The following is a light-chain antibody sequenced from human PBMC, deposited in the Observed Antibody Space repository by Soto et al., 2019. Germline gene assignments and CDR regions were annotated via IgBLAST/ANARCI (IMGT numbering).Light chain of an antibody. Sequence: DIQMTQSPSSVSASVGARVTITCRASQGVGSWLAWYQQKPGKAPTLLISAASTLQRGVPSSFSGSGSGTDFTLTITSLQPEDFATYFCQQATIFPRTFGQGTRLEIK. CDR2: AAS. CDR3: QQATIFPRT. CDR1: QGVGSW. J-gene: IGKJ2*01. V-gene: IGKV1-12*01.